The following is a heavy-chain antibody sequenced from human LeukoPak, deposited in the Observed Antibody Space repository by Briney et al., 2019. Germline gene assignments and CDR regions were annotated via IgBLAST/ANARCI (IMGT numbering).Heavy chain of an antibody. CDR3: ARGRGT. CDR2: INPSGST. CDR1: GESLSDYY. Sequence: SSETLSLTCAAYGESLSDYYWNWVRQPPGKGLEWIAEINPSGSTTYNPSLKSRVTISVDTSKNHFSLKVSSVTAADTAVYYCARGRGTWGQGTLVTVSS. V-gene: IGHV4-34*01. J-gene: IGHJ4*02. D-gene: IGHD1-1*01.